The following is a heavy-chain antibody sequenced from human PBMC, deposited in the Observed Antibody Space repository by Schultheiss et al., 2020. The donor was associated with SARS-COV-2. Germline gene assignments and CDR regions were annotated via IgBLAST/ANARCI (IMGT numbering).Heavy chain of an antibody. V-gene: IGHV3-7*01. CDR3: TRVAPFDY. CDR1: GFTFSSYW. J-gene: IGHJ4*02. CDR2: IKQDGSEK. Sequence: GGSLRLSCAASGFTFSSYWMSWVRQAPGRGLEWVANIKQDGSEKYYVDSVKGRFTISRDNSESTVYLQMNSLRVEDTAVYYCTRVAPFDYWGQGTLVTVSS.